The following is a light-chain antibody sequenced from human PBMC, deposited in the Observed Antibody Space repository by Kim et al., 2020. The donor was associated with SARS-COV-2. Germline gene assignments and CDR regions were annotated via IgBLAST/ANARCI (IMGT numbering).Light chain of an antibody. CDR1: SSDVGGYNY. V-gene: IGLV2-14*03. Sequence: GQSITISCTGTSSDVGGYNYVSWYQQHPDKAPKLMIYDVSNRPSGVSNRFSGSKSGNTASLTISGLQAEDEADYYCSSYTTSSTVVFGGGTKVTVL. CDR3: SSYTTSSTVV. CDR2: DVS. J-gene: IGLJ2*01.